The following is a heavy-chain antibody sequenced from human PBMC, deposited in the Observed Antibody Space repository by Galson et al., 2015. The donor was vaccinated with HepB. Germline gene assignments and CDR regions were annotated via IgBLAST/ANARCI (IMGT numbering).Heavy chain of an antibody. D-gene: IGHD6-25*01. CDR3: ARRVEQRLVRGRNLNWFDP. V-gene: IGHV4-39*01. CDR1: GGSISNSDDF. Sequence: TLSLTCTVSGGSISNSDDFWGWVRQPPGKWLEWIGDIYYSGSTDYNPSLKSRVTISVDTSKNQFSLRLTSVTAADTAVYYCARRVEQRLVRGRNLNWFDPWGQGTLVTVSP. J-gene: IGHJ5*02. CDR2: IYYSGST.